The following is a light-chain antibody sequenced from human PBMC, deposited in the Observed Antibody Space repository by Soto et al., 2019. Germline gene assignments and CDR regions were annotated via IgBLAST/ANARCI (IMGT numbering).Light chain of an antibody. J-gene: IGLJ1*01. CDR3: QSYDSSLSGSYA. CDR1: SLNIGAGYD. Sequence: QSALTQPPSVSGAPGQRVTISCTGSSLNIGAGYDVHWYQQLPGTAPKLLIYGNSNRPSGVPDRFSGSKSGTSASLAITGLQAEDEADYYCQSYDSSLSGSYAFGTGTKVTVL. CDR2: GNS. V-gene: IGLV1-40*01.